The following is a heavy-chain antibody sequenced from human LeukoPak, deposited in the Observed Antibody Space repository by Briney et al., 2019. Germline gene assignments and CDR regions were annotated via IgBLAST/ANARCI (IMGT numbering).Heavy chain of an antibody. CDR2: IYSGGST. Sequence: GGSLRLSCAASGFTVSSNYMSWVRQAPGKGLEWVSVIYSGGSTYYADSVKGRFTISGDSSKNTLYLQMNSLRAEDTAVYYCARGLAGTLAFDIWGQGTMVTVSS. V-gene: IGHV3-53*01. D-gene: IGHD6-13*01. J-gene: IGHJ3*02. CDR1: GFTVSSNY. CDR3: ARGLAGTLAFDI.